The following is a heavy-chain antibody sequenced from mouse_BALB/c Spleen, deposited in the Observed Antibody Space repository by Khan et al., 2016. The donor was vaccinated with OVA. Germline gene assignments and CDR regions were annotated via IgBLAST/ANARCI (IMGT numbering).Heavy chain of an antibody. CDR2: IHFSGST. V-gene: IGHV3-1*02. Sequence: EVQLQESGPDLVKPSQSLSLTCTVTGYSITSGYNWHWIRQFPGNKLEWMGYIHFSGSTSYNPSLKSRISITRDTSKNQFFLQLKSVTTEDTSTDYCAEGVPTYWGQGTLVTVSA. J-gene: IGHJ3*01. CDR1: GYSITSGYN. CDR3: AEGVPTY.